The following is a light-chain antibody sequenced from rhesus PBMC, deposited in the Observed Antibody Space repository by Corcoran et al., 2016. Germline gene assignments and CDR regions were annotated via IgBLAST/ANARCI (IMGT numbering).Light chain of an antibody. CDR1: QGISNW. CDR3: HQHNNNPFT. V-gene: IGKV1-18*01. Sequence: DIQMTQSPSSLSASVGDRVTITCQASQGISNWLAWYQQKPGKAPKLLVYAASSLQSGVPSRFSGSGSGTEFTLTISRLRPANFATYYCHQHNNNPFTFGHGTKLDIK. J-gene: IGKJ3*01. CDR2: AAS.